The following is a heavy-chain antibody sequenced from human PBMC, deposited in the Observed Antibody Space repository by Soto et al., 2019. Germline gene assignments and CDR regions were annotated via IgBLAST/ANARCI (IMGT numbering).Heavy chain of an antibody. D-gene: IGHD1-7*01. CDR2: FSSNGGTT. CDR1: GFTFSSYD. V-gene: IGHV3-64*01. CDR3: VRRVSGNYDS. J-gene: IGHJ5*01. Sequence: EVQLAESGGGMVQPGGSLRLSCVASGFTFSSYDMHWVRQAPGKGLEYVSSFSSNGGTTYYGNSVKGRFTISRDNSKNTQYLQRVSLRADDMAVYYCVRRVSGNYDSWGQGTLVTVSS.